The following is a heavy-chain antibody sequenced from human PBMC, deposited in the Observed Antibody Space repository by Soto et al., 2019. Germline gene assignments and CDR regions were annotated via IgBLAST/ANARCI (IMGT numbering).Heavy chain of an antibody. D-gene: IGHD2-2*01. J-gene: IGHJ4*02. CDR3: ARHCSSTTCLEFDY. CDR2: IYYSGNT. CDR1: GGSISTGGYF. V-gene: IGHV4-39*01. Sequence: PSETLSLTCTVSGGSISTGGYFLSWIRQHPGKGLEWIGSIYYSGNTYYNSSLKSRVTISVDTSKNQFSLKLTSVTAADTAVYYCARHCSSTTCLEFDYWGQGTLVTVAS.